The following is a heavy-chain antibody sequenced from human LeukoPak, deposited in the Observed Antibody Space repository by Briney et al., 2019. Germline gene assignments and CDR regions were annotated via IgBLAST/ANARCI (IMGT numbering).Heavy chain of an antibody. Sequence: SETLSLTCTVSGGSLSSYYWSWIRQPPGKGLEWIGYIYYSGSTNYNPSLKSRVTISVDTSKNQFSLKLSSVTAADTDVYYCARHRSGWLQSSFDYWGQGTLVTVSS. V-gene: IGHV4-59*08. CDR3: ARHRSGWLQSSFDY. D-gene: IGHD5-24*01. CDR1: GGSLSSYY. J-gene: IGHJ4*02. CDR2: IYYSGST.